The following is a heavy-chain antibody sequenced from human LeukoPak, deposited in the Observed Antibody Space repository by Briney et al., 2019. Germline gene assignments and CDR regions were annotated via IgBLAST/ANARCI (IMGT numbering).Heavy chain of an antibody. D-gene: IGHD1-26*01. J-gene: IGHJ4*02. CDR1: GFTFSTYP. CDR3: ARIRSGYFDS. V-gene: IGHV3-48*02. Sequence: GGCLRLSCAASGFTFSTYPMNWVRQAPGKGLEWVSYVSSDTSTIYYADSVKGRFTISRDNAKNSLYLQMNSLRDEDTAVYYCARIRSGYFDSWGQGTLVTVSS. CDR2: VSSDTSTI.